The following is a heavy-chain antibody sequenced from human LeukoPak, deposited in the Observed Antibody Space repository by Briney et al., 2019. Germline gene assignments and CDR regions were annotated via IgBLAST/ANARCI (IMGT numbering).Heavy chain of an antibody. V-gene: IGHV4-59*08. J-gene: IGHJ4*02. D-gene: IGHD6-13*01. CDR2: IYYSGST. CDR1: GGSISSYY. CDR3: ARLLTAGSYFFDY. Sequence: SETLSLTCTVSGGSISSYYWSWIRQPPGKGLEWIGYIYYSGSTNYNPSLKSRVTISADTSKKQFSLKLSSVTAADTAVYYCARLLTAGSYFFDYWGQGTLVTASS.